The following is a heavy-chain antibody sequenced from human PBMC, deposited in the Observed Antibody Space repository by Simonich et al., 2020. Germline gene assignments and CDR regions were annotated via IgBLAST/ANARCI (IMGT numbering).Heavy chain of an antibody. Sequence: QVTLKESGPVLVKPTETLTLTCPVSGFSLSNARMGVNWIRHPPGKPLEWLAPLFSNDEKSYSTSLKSRLTISKETTKSQVVLTMTNMDPVDTATYYCARDYDILTGYYTFDYWGQGTLVTVSS. CDR3: ARDYDILTGYYTFDY. V-gene: IGHV2-26*02. CDR1: GFSLSNARMG. CDR2: LFSNDEK. D-gene: IGHD3-9*01. J-gene: IGHJ4*02.